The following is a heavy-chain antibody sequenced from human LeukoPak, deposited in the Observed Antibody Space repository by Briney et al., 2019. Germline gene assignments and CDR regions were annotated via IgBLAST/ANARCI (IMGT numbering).Heavy chain of an antibody. Sequence: ASVKVSCKASGYTFTSYGISWVRQAPGQGLEWMGWISAYNGNTNYAQKLQGRVTMTTDTSTSTAYMELRSLRSDDTAVYYCARAYDSSGYGGYYYGMDVWGQGTTVTVSS. J-gene: IGHJ6*02. CDR3: ARAYDSSGYGGYYYGMDV. CDR2: ISAYNGNT. V-gene: IGHV1-18*01. D-gene: IGHD3-22*01. CDR1: GYTFTSYG.